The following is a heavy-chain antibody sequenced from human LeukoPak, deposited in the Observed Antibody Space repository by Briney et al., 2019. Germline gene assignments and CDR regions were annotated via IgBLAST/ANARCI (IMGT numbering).Heavy chain of an antibody. CDR3: ARTDSGSYEGSEYFQH. D-gene: IGHD1-26*01. Sequence: ASVKVSCKASGYTFTSYGISWVRQAPGQGLEWMGWISAYNGNTNYAQKLQGRVTMTTDTSTSTAYMELRSLRSDDTAVYYCARTDSGSYEGSEYFQHWGQGTLVTVSS. CDR2: ISAYNGNT. V-gene: IGHV1-18*01. J-gene: IGHJ1*01. CDR1: GYTFTSYG.